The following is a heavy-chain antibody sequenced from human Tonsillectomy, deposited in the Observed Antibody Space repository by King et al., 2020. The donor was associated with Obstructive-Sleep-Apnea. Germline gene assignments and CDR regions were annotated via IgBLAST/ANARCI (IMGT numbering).Heavy chain of an antibody. Sequence: QLVQSGAEVKKPGSSVKVSCKASGGTFSSYAISWVRQAPGQWLEWMGGIIPSFGTANYAQKFQGRVTITADESTSTAYMELSSLRSEDTAGYYCAGGGVSGYCSSTSCYYFDYWGQGTLVTVSS. J-gene: IGHJ4*02. CDR1: GGTFSSYA. CDR3: AGGGVSGYCSSTSCYYFDY. V-gene: IGHV1-69*12. D-gene: IGHD2-2*01. CDR2: IIPSFGTA.